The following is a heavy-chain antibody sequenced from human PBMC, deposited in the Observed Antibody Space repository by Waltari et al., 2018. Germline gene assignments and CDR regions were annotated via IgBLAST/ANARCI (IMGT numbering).Heavy chain of an antibody. CDR1: GGSFSGYY. J-gene: IGHJ6*02. V-gene: IGHV4-34*01. D-gene: IGHD6-13*01. CDR3: ARGPETIAAAYYYYYGMDV. CDR2: INHSGST. Sequence: QVQLQQWGAGLLKPSETLSLTCAVYGGSFSGYYWSWIRQPPGKGLEWIGEINHSGSTNSNPSLKSRVTISVDTSKNQFSLKLSSVTAADTAVYYCARGPETIAAAYYYYYGMDVWGQGTTVTVSS.